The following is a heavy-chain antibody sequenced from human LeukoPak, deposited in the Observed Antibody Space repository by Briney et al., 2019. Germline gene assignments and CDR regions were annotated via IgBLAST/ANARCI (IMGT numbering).Heavy chain of an antibody. CDR2: IYYSGST. V-gene: IGHV4-31*03. D-gene: IGHD3-22*01. CDR1: GGSISSGGYY. Sequence: SETLSLTCTVSGGSISSGGYYWSWIRQHPGKGLEWIGYIYYSGSTYYNPSLKSRVTISVDTSKNQFSLKLSSVTAADTAVYYCARGSLTYYDSSGYYYRAFDIWGQGTMVTVSS. J-gene: IGHJ3*02. CDR3: ARGSLTYYDSSGYYYRAFDI.